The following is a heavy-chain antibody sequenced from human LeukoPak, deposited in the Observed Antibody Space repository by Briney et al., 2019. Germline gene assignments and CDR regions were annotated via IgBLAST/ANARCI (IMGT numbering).Heavy chain of an antibody. V-gene: IGHV3-23*01. Sequence: GGSLRLSCAASGFTFSSYAISWVRQAPGKGLEWVSAISGSGGSTYYADSVKGRFTISRDNSKNTLYLQMNSLRAEDTAVYYCAKLRGIMITFGGVIADYWGQGTLVTVSS. J-gene: IGHJ4*02. D-gene: IGHD3-16*02. CDR1: GFTFSSYA. CDR2: ISGSGGST. CDR3: AKLRGIMITFGGVIADY.